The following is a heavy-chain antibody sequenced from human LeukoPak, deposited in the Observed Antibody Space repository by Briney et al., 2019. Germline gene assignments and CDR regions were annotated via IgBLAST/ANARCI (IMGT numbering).Heavy chain of an antibody. D-gene: IGHD3-10*01. Sequence: GGSLRPSCAASGSTFSDYYMGWTRQAPGRGLEWVSYISSSGSTIYYADSVKGRFTISRDNAKNSLYLQMNSLRAEDTAVYYCARVYYGQGFDPWGQGTLVTVSS. CDR1: GSTFSDYY. J-gene: IGHJ5*02. CDR2: ISSSGSTI. V-gene: IGHV3-11*01. CDR3: ARVYYGQGFDP.